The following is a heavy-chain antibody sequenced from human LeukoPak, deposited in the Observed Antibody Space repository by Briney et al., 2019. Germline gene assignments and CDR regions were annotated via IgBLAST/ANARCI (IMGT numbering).Heavy chain of an antibody. CDR3: SRDSIRQQLYYFDY. V-gene: IGHV3-30*02. Sequence: GGSLRLSCAASGFTFSSYAMHWVRQAPGKGLEWVAFIQYDESTKYYADSLKGRFTISRDNSKNTLYLQMNSLRPEDTAVYYCSRDSIRQQLYYFDYWGQGTLVTVSS. CDR1: GFTFSSYA. D-gene: IGHD6-13*01. CDR2: IQYDESTK. J-gene: IGHJ4*02.